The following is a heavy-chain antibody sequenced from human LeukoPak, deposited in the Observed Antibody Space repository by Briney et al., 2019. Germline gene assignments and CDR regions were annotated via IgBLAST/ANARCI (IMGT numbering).Heavy chain of an antibody. J-gene: IGHJ5*02. CDR1: GFTFSSYE. CDR3: ARGVAAAGTGGFDP. V-gene: IGHV3-48*03. Sequence: PGGSLRLSCAASGFTFSSYEMNWVRQAPGKGLEWVSYISSSGSTIYYADSVKGRFTISRDNAKNSPYLQMNSLRAEDTAVYYCARGVAAAGTGGFDPWGRGTLVTVSS. CDR2: ISSSGSTI. D-gene: IGHD6-13*01.